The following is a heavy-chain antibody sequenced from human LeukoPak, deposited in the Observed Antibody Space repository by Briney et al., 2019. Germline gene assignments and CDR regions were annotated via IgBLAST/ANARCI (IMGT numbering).Heavy chain of an antibody. CDR2: ISRTSHTI. CDR1: GFTFSSYS. D-gene: IGHD3-22*01. Sequence: GGSLRLSCAASGFTFSSYSMNRVRQAPGKGLEWVSYISRTSHTIYYADSVKGRFTISRDNAKNSLYLQMNSLRDEDTAVYYCARSTYYYDSSGYLYPSFFDYWGQGNLVTVSS. J-gene: IGHJ4*02. CDR3: ARSTYYYDSSGYLYPSFFDY. V-gene: IGHV3-48*02.